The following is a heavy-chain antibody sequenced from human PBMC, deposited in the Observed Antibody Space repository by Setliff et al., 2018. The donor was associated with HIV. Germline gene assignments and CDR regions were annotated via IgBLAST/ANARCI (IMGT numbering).Heavy chain of an antibody. CDR3: ARDQGGYDFGGTDEAPYYYYGMDV. CDR2: LNPSGGST. Sequence: GASVKVSCKASGYTFTTYGISWVRQAPGQGLEWMGILNPSGGSTSYAQKFQGRVTMTRDTSTSTAYMELRSLRSDDTAVYYCARDQGGYDFGGTDEAPYYYYGMDVWGQGTTVTVSS. CDR1: GYTFTTYG. J-gene: IGHJ6*02. V-gene: IGHV1-46*01. D-gene: IGHD5-12*01.